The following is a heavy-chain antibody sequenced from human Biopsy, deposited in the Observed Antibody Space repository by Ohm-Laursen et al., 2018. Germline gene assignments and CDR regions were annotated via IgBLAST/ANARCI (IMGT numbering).Heavy chain of an antibody. J-gene: IGHJ2*01. CDR3: ARGRRHCSGACSRWYFDL. D-gene: IGHD2-21*02. Sequence: ASVKVSCNASGFSFTGYYIHWVRQAPGQGLEWMGWISPKSGDTNYAHKFQGNITMTRDTSISTAYMDLSRLRSYDTAVYYCARGRRHCSGACSRWYFDLWGRGTLVTVSS. CDR1: GFSFTGYY. CDR2: ISPKSGDT. V-gene: IGHV1-2*02.